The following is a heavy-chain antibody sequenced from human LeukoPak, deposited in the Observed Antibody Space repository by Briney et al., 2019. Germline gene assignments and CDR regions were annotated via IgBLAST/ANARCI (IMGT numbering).Heavy chain of an antibody. D-gene: IGHD6-13*01. V-gene: IGHV3-23*01. Sequence: GGSLRLSCAASGFTFSSYAMSWVRQAPGKGLEWVSAIRGSGGSTYYADSVKGRFTISRDNSKNTLYLQMNRLRAEDTAVYYCAKDPRINYSSSWKGYYFDYWGQGTLVTVSS. CDR1: GFTFSSYA. CDR3: AKDPRINYSSSWKGYYFDY. J-gene: IGHJ4*02. CDR2: IRGSGGST.